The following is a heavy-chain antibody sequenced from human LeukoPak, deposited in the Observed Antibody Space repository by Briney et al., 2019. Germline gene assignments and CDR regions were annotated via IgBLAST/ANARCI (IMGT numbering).Heavy chain of an antibody. J-gene: IGHJ5*02. D-gene: IGHD6-13*01. CDR1: GYAFTSYG. CDR3: ARIRLRRSSSWYVWTEEPFDP. Sequence: GASVKVSCKASGYAFTSYGISWVRQAPGQGLEWMGWISAYNGNTNYAQKLQGRVTMTTDTSTSTAYMELRSLRSDDTAVYYCARIRLRRSSSWYVWTEEPFDPWGQGTLVTVSS. CDR2: ISAYNGNT. V-gene: IGHV1-18*01.